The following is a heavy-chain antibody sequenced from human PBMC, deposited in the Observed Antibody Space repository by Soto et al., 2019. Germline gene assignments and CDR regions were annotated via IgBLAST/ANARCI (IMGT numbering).Heavy chain of an antibody. J-gene: IGHJ6*02. Sequence: GGSLRLSCAASGFTFSSYSMNWVRQAPGKGLEWVSSISSSSSYIYYADSVKGRFTISRDNAKNSLYLQMNSLRAEDTAVYYCARDQPGTTAYGMDVWGQGTTVTVSS. D-gene: IGHD1-7*01. CDR3: ARDQPGTTAYGMDV. CDR1: GFTFSSYS. CDR2: ISSSSSYI. V-gene: IGHV3-21*01.